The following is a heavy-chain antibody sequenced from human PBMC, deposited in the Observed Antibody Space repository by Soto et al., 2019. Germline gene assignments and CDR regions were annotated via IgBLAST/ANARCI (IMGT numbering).Heavy chain of an antibody. Sequence: PSETLSLTCSVSGGSISSSSYFWGWIRQPPGKGLEWIGSIYYSGSTYYNPSLKSRVTISVDTSKNQFSLKLSSVTAADTAVYYCARDSVAIPPYYYYGMDVWGQGTTVT. CDR1: GGSISSSSYF. CDR3: ARDSVAIPPYYYYGMDV. J-gene: IGHJ6*02. D-gene: IGHD5-12*01. V-gene: IGHV4-39*07. CDR2: IYYSGST.